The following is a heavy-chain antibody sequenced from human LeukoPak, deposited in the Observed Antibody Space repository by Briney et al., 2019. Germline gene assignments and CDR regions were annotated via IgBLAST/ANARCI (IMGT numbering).Heavy chain of an antibody. CDR2: IHHSGST. Sequence: SETLSLTCTVSGGSISSYYWSWIRQPPGKGLEWIGSIHHSGSTQYNPVLKSRVTISEDTSKNQFSLKMTSVTAADTAVYYCARDDRVEGGYYTFDYWGQGTLVTVSS. V-gene: IGHV4-4*08. CDR1: GGSISSYY. D-gene: IGHD3-3*01. J-gene: IGHJ4*02. CDR3: ARDDRVEGGYYTFDY.